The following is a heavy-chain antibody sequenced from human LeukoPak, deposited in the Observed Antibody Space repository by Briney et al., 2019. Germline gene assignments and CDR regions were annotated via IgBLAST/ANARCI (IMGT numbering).Heavy chain of an antibody. Sequence: GGSLRLSCAASGFMFGTYAMSWVRQAPGKGLEWVAAITATATTSYFADSVKGRFTISRDNSKNTLYLQMNSLRAEDTAVYYCAKESPVRGVSNWGQGTLVTVSS. CDR2: ITATATTS. CDR3: AKESPVRGVSN. D-gene: IGHD3-10*01. J-gene: IGHJ4*02. CDR1: GFMFGTYA. V-gene: IGHV3-23*01.